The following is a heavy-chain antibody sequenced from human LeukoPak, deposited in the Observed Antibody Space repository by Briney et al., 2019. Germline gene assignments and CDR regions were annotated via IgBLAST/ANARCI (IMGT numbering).Heavy chain of an antibody. V-gene: IGHV1-2*06. CDR1: GYTFTGYC. CDR2: INPNSGGT. CDR3: ARVERLWLADWYFDL. D-gene: IGHD6-19*01. J-gene: IGHJ2*01. Sequence: ASVKVSCKASGYTFTGYCMHWVRQAPGQGLEWMGRINPNSGGTNYAQKFQGRVTMTRDTSISTAYMELSRLRSDDTAVYYCARVERLWLADWYFDLWGRGTLVTVSS.